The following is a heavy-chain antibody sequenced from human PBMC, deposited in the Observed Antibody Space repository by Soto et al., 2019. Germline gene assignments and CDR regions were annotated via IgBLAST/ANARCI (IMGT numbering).Heavy chain of an antibody. D-gene: IGHD3-22*01. CDR1: GYSFTNYW. CDR2: IYPGDSDT. J-gene: IGHJ5*02. V-gene: IGHV5-51*01. Sequence: GESLKISCKGSGYSFTNYWIGWVRQMPGKGLEWMGIIYPGDSDTRYSPSFQGQVTISADKSISTAYLQWSSLKASDTAMYYCARGNLVGTMIVVATEFDPWGQGTLLTVSS. CDR3: ARGNLVGTMIVVATEFDP.